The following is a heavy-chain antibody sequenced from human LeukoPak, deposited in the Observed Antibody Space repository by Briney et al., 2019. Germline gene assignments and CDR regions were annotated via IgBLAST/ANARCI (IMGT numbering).Heavy chain of an antibody. J-gene: IGHJ4*02. CDR3: AKHPVSGNFDS. Sequence: PGGSLRLSCVASGFTFATYAMSWVRQAPGKGLEWVSAINANGIGTFYADSVKGRLTISRDNSKNTLFLQMDSLRAEDTALYYCAKHPVSGNFDSWGQGTLVTVSS. D-gene: IGHD5/OR15-5a*01. CDR2: INANGIGT. V-gene: IGHV3-23*01. CDR1: GFTFATYA.